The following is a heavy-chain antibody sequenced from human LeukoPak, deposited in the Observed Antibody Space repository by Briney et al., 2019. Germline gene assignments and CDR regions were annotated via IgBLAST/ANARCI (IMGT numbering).Heavy chain of an antibody. CDR2: TSSSSSTI. Sequence: GGSLRLSCAASGFTFSSYSMNWVRQAPGKGLEWVSYTSSSSSTIYYADSVKGRFTISRDNAKNSLYLQMNSLRAEDTAVYYCARELSGSYAGNWFDPWGQGTLVTVSS. CDR1: GFTFSSYS. J-gene: IGHJ5*02. V-gene: IGHV3-48*01. D-gene: IGHD1-26*01. CDR3: ARELSGSYAGNWFDP.